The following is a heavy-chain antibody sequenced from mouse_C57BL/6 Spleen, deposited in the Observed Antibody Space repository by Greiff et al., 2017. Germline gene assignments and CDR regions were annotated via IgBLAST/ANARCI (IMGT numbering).Heavy chain of an antibody. J-gene: IGHJ4*01. D-gene: IGHD1-1*01. CDR2: TFYSGIT. Sequence: EVHLVESGPSLVRPSQTLSLTCTVTGFSINSDCYWIWIRQFPGNKLEYIGYTFYSGITYYNPSLESRTYITRDTSKNQFSLKLSSVTTEDTATXYCARASDYYGSSYGAMDYWGQGTSVTVSS. CDR1: GFSINSDCY. CDR3: ARASDYYGSSYGAMDY. V-gene: IGHV3-3*01.